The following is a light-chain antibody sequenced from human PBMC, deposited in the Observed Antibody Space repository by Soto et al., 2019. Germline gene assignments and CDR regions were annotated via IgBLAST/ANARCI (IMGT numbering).Light chain of an antibody. J-gene: IGKJ2*01. CDR3: QQSSSGPFT. Sequence: DIQMTQSPDSLSASVGDRVTITCRASQSISTYLHWCQQKPGKAPKLLVHSVSNLQSGVPSRFTGSGSGTAFTLTISSRQPEDFATYSCQQSSSGPFTFGQGTKLEI. CDR1: QSISTY. V-gene: IGKV1-39*01. CDR2: SVS.